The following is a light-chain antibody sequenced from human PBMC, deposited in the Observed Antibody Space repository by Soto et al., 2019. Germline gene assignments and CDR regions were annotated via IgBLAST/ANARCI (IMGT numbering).Light chain of an antibody. Sequence: QSLLTQPPSASGTPGQRVTISCSGTSSNIGNNLVSWYQQVPGTAPKVLIYNNDQRPSGVPDRFSGSKSGTSASLAISGVQSDDEADYYCAAWDDSLNDFVVFGGGTKVTVL. CDR3: AAWDDSLNDFVV. CDR1: SSNIGNNL. CDR2: NND. J-gene: IGLJ2*01. V-gene: IGLV1-44*01.